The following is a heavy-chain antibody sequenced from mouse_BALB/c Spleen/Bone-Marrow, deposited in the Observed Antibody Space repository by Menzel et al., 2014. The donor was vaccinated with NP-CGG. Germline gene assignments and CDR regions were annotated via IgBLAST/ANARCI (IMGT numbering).Heavy chain of an antibody. J-gene: IGHJ3*01. CDR3: ARSRDGYDSFAY. CDR1: GYTFTSYW. CDR2: INPSTGYT. Sequence: QVQLKQSGAELAKPGASVKMSCKASGYTFTSYWMHWVKQRPGQGLEWIGYINPSTGYTEYNQKFKDKATLTADKSSSPAYMQLSSLTSEDSAVYYCARSRDGYDSFAYWGQGTLVTVSA. V-gene: IGHV1-7*01. D-gene: IGHD2-2*01.